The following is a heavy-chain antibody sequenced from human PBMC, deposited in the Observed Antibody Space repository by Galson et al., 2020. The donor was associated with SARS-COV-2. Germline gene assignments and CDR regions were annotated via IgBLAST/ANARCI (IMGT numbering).Heavy chain of an antibody. CDR2: INPSGGGT. Sequence: ASVKVSCKASGYNFTTSYLHWLRQVPGQGLQWMGIINPSGGGTTYSQHFRGRVTMARDTSTSTVYMELSSLRSEDTAVYYCARRGPLAVAGLLNYFDYWGHGTLLTVSS. CDR1: GYNFTTSY. D-gene: IGHD6-19*01. CDR3: ARRGPLAVAGLLNYFDY. J-gene: IGHJ4*01. V-gene: IGHV1-46*03.